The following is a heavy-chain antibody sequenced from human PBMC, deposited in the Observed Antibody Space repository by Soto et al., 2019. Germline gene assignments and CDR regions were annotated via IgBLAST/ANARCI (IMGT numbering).Heavy chain of an antibody. J-gene: IGHJ4*02. CDR1: GFTFDDYA. Sequence: GGSLRLSCAASGFTFDDYAMHWVRQAPGKGLEWVSGISWNSGSIGYADSVKGRFTISRDNAKNSLYLQMNSLRAEDTALYYCAKDTSSVDGYNYIGYWGQGTLVTVSS. CDR3: AKDTSSVDGYNYIGY. D-gene: IGHD5-12*01. CDR2: ISWNSGSI. V-gene: IGHV3-9*01.